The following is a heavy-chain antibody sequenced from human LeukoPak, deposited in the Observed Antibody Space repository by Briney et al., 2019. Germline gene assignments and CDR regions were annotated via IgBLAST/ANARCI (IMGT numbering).Heavy chain of an antibody. CDR2: IKNDGTVK. CDR1: GFTFSYDW. D-gene: IGHD5-18*01. J-gene: IGHJ4*02. CDR3: AKDSYSKGDY. Sequence: PGGSLRLSCAASGFTFSYDWMSWVRQAPGKGLEGVANIKNDGTVKNYVDSVKGRFPISRDNAKNSLYLQMNSLRAEDTGVYYCAKDSYSKGDYWGQGVLVTVSS. V-gene: IGHV3-7*01.